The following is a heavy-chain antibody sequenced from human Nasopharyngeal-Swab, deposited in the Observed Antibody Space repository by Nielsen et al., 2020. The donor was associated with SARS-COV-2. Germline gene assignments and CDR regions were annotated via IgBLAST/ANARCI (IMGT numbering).Heavy chain of an antibody. V-gene: IGHV4-61*01. Sequence: ESLKISCTVSGGSVSTHSHYWSWIRPPPGKGVEWIGYIYYSGATKYNPSLKSPVTISVDTSKNQFSLELTSVTAADPAVYYCASFRGPSEYWGLGTQVIVSS. CDR3: ASFRGPSEY. CDR1: GGSVSTHSHY. D-gene: IGHD3-10*01. CDR2: IYYSGAT. J-gene: IGHJ4*02.